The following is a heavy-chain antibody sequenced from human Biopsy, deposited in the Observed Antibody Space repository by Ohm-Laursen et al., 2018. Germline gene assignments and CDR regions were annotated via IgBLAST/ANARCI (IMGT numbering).Heavy chain of an antibody. J-gene: IGHJ2*01. CDR1: GGTFTSHA. V-gene: IGHV1-69*06. CDR2: SIPLFNTA. CDR3: ARFPLGAYDDSGSYRAVEHWYFDL. D-gene: IGHD3-22*01. Sequence: SSVKVSCKASGGTFTSHAVGWVRQAPGQGLEWVGSSIPLFNTANYADKFQGRVTLTADKSTTTAYMELSSLRSEDTAIYYCARFPLGAYDDSGSYRAVEHWYFDLWGRGTLVTVSS.